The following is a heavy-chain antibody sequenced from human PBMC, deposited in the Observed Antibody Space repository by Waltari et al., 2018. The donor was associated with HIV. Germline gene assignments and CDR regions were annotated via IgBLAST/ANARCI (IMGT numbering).Heavy chain of an antibody. D-gene: IGHD1-26*01. J-gene: IGHJ6*02. V-gene: IGHV4-59*08. CDR2: SFYGRNN. CDR3: ARPIRGSGVGAFHV. CDR1: GDSLINYY. Sequence: QVHPQASGPGLVKPSEALSLTCSIAGDSLINYYWSWVRQSPEKGLGWFGYSFYGRNNNYNPSQKRRATISIDPPASQLSLKINSVTAADSGVYYCARPIRGSGVGAFHVWGQGTTVIVSS.